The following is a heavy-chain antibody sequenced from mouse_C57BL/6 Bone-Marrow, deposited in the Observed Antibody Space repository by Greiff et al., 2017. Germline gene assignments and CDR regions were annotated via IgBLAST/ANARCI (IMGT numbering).Heavy chain of an antibody. CDR2: INPSNGGT. CDR1: GYTFTSYW. Sequence: QVQLQQPGTELVKPGASVKLSCKASGYTFTSYWMHWVKQRPGQGLEWIGNINPSNGGTNYNEKFKGKATLTADKSSSTAYMELRSLTSEDSAVYFCARSNYPYYAMDYWGQGTSVTVSS. J-gene: IGHJ4*01. CDR3: ARSNYPYYAMDY. D-gene: IGHD2-5*01. V-gene: IGHV1-53*01.